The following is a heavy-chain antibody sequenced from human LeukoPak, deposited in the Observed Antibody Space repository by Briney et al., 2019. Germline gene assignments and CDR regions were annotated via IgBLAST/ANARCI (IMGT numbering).Heavy chain of an antibody. Sequence: GGSLRLSCAASGFTFSSYGMYWVRQAPGKGLEWVAVISYDGSNEYYADSVKGRFTISRDNSKNTLYLQMNSLSVEDTAVYYCARVGYYASGPFSYFDYWGQGTLVTVSS. CDR3: ARVGYYASGPFSYFDY. CDR1: GFTFSSYG. V-gene: IGHV3-30*03. J-gene: IGHJ4*02. CDR2: ISYDGSNE. D-gene: IGHD3-10*01.